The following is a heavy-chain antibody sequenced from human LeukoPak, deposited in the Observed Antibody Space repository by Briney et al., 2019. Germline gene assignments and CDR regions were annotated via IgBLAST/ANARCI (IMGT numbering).Heavy chain of an antibody. CDR2: IYCNGST. V-gene: IGHV4-59*01. Sequence: PSESLSLTCAVSGGSISSYYWSWVRQPPGKGLEWVGDIYCNGSTNYNPSLKSRVTISVDTSKNQFSLKLRSVTAADTAEYFCARGLDYDILTGLIWFDPWGQGTLVTVSS. CDR1: GGSISSYY. CDR3: ARGLDYDILTGLIWFDP. D-gene: IGHD3-9*01. J-gene: IGHJ5*02.